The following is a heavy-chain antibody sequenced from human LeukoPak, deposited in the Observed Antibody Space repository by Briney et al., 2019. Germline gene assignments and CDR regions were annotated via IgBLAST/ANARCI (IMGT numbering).Heavy chain of an antibody. J-gene: IGHJ4*02. V-gene: IGHV3-49*03. CDR2: IRSKAYSETA. Sequence: GGSLRLSCTASGFIFGDYAMSWIRQAPGKGLEWVGFIRSKAYSETADYAASVKGRFTISRDDSKAIAYLQMNSLKTEDTAAYHCTRDRGAYNLYDYWGQGTLVTVSS. CDR3: TRDRGAYNLYDY. D-gene: IGHD1-1*01. CDR1: GFIFGDYA.